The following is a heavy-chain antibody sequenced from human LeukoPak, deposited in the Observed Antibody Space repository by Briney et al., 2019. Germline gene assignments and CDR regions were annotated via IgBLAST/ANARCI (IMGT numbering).Heavy chain of an antibody. CDR1: GASISNYY. CDR2: ISTSGST. D-gene: IGHD5-24*01. J-gene: IGHJ4*02. CDR3: TRERRDGYKVYFDY. Sequence: SETLSLTCTVSGASISNYYWSWIRQPAGKGLEWIGRISTSGSTNYNPSLKSRVTISVDTSKNQFSLRLSSVTAADTAVYYCTRERRDGYKVYFDYWGQGTLVTVSS. V-gene: IGHV4-4*07.